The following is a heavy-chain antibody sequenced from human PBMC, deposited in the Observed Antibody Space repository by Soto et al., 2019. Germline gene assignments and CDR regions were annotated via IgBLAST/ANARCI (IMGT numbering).Heavy chain of an antibody. CDR1: GFSLSTNAVG. D-gene: IGHD2-15*01. V-gene: IGHV2-5*01. Sequence: QISLKESGPTLVKPTQTLTLTCTFSGFSLSTNAVGVSWIRQPPGKALESLALISWNDDKRYSPSLKSRLPITQDTSKNQVVLIMTPMDPMYTATYYCGHMSVAAASYFPDDGMDVWGHGPTVTVSS. CDR2: ISWNDDK. CDR3: GHMSVAAASYFPDDGMDV. J-gene: IGHJ6*02.